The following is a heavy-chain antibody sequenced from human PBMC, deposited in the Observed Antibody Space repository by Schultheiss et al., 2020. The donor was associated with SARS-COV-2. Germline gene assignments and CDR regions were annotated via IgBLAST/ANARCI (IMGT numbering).Heavy chain of an antibody. J-gene: IGHJ5*02. CDR1: GYSISSGYS. V-gene: IGHV4-38-2*01. CDR2: TYHSGST. CDR3: ATARGYGSGSYFSGNGFDP. D-gene: IGHD3-10*01. Sequence: SETLSLTCAVSGYSISSGYSWGWIRQPPGKGLEWIGSTYHSGSTYYNPSLKSRVTISVDTSKNQFSLKLSSVTAADTAVYDCATARGYGSGSYFSGNGFDPWGQGTRVTVSS.